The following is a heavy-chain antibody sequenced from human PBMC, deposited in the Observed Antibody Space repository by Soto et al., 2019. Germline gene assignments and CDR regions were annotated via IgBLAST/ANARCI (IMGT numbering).Heavy chain of an antibody. CDR3: ARSVYDFWSGQVVYYYYGMDV. D-gene: IGHD3-3*01. V-gene: IGHV1-2*02. CDR2: INPNSGGT. Sequence: ASVKVSCKASGYTFTGYYMHWVRQAPGQGLEWMGWINPNSGGTNYAQKFQGRVTMTRDTSISTAYMELSRLRSDDTAVYYCARSVYDFWSGQVVYYYYGMDVWGQGTTVTVSS. CDR1: GYTFTGYY. J-gene: IGHJ6*02.